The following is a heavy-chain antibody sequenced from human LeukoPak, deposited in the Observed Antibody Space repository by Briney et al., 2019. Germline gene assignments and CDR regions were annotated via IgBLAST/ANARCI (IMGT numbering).Heavy chain of an antibody. D-gene: IGHD1-7*01. J-gene: IGHJ4*02. Sequence: ASVKVSCKASGYTFTSYGISWVRQAPGQGLEWMGWISAYNGNTNYVQKFQGRVTMTRNTSISTAYMELSSLRSEDTAVYYCARNWNYESYDYWGQGTLVTVSS. CDR1: GYTFTSYG. V-gene: IGHV1-18*01. CDR2: ISAYNGNT. CDR3: ARNWNYESYDY.